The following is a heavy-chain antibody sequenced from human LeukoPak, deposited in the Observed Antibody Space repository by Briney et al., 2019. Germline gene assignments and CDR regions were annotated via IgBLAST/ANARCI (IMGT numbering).Heavy chain of an antibody. CDR1: GYTLSSHG. D-gene: IGHD3-10*01. CDR3: ARDDGFGDLFY. J-gene: IGHJ4*02. V-gene: IGHV3-33*01. Sequence: PGGSLRLSCVASGYTLSSHGMHWVRQAPGKGLEWVAAIWYDGSRQLYADSVKGRFTISRDDSKNTLYLQMNDLRAEDTVVYFCARDDGFGDLFYWGQGALVTVSS. CDR2: IWYDGSRQ.